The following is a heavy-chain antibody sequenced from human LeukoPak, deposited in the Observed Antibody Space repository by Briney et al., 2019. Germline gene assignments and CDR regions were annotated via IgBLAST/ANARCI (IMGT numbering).Heavy chain of an antibody. Sequence: PSETLSLTCTVSGASISSYYWSWIRQPPGKGPEWIGYIYYSGNTGSTHYNPSLKSRVTISVDTSKNQFSLKLSSLTAADTAVYYRASGPYPAAGTDHQFDYWGQGTLVTVFS. CDR2: IYYSGNTGST. CDR3: ASGPYPAAGTDHQFDY. V-gene: IGHV4-59*01. D-gene: IGHD6-13*01. J-gene: IGHJ4*02. CDR1: GASISSYY.